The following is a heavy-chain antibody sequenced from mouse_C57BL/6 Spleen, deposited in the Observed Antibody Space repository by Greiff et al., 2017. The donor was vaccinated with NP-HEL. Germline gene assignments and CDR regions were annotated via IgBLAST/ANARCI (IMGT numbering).Heavy chain of an antibody. J-gene: IGHJ1*03. CDR3: ARTLYYGSNWYFDV. D-gene: IGHD1-1*01. CDR1: GYSFTDYN. Sequence: EVQGVESGPELVKPGASVKISCKASGYSFTDYNMNWVKQSNGKSLEWIGVINPNYGTTSYNQKFKGKATLTVDQSSSTAYMQLNSLTSEDSAVYYCARTLYYGSNWYFDVWGTGTTVTVSA. V-gene: IGHV1-39*01. CDR2: INPNYGTT.